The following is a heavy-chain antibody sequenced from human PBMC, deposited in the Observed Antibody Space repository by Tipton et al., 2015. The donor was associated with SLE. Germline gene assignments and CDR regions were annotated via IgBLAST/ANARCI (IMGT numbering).Heavy chain of an antibody. CDR3: ARGEAAAAEPYYFDY. J-gene: IGHJ4*02. Sequence: GSLRLSCAVYGGSFSGYYWSWIRQPPGKGLEWIGYIYYSGNTNYNPSLKNRVTISVDTSKTQFSLKLSSVTAADTAVYYCARGEAAAAEPYYFDYWGQGTLVTVSS. CDR1: GGSFSGYY. D-gene: IGHD6-13*01. V-gene: IGHV4-59*01. CDR2: IYYSGNT.